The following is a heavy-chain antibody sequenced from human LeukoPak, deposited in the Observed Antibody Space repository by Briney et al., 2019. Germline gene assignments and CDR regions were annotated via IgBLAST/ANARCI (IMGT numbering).Heavy chain of an antibody. CDR3: ARGEDFERYYLSY. CDR2: IYYTGTT. CDR1: GGSISIYY. V-gene: IGHV4-59*01. Sequence: SETLSLTCRVSGGSISIYYRTWIRQIPGKGLEWIGYIYYTGTTNYNPLFESRATISVDTSKNQFSLKLTSVTAADTAVYFCARGEDFERYYLSYWGQGTLVTVSS. D-gene: IGHD3-9*01. J-gene: IGHJ4*02.